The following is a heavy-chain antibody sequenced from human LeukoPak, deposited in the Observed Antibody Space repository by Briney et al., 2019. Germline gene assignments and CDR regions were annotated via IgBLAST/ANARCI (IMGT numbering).Heavy chain of an antibody. V-gene: IGHV4-34*01. Sequence: SETLSLTCAVYGGSFSGYYWSWIRQPPGKGLEWIGEINHSGSTNYNPSLKSRVTISVDTSKDQFSLKLSSVTAADTAVYYCATKTTRGYYYYMDVWGKGTTVTVSS. J-gene: IGHJ6*03. CDR2: INHSGST. CDR3: ATKTTRGYYYYMDV. CDR1: GGSFSGYY. D-gene: IGHD1-7*01.